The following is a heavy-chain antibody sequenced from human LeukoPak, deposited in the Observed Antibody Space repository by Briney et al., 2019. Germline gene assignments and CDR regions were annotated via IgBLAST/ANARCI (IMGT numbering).Heavy chain of an antibody. Sequence: GGSLRLSCAASGFTFSSYSMNWVRQAPGRGLEWVSSISSSSSYIYYADSVKGRFTISRDNAKNSLYLQMNSLRAEDTAVYYCARDHYYDSSGYGRAFDIWGQGTMVTVSS. J-gene: IGHJ3*02. D-gene: IGHD3-22*01. CDR1: GFTFSSYS. CDR2: ISSSSSYI. CDR3: ARDHYYDSSGYGRAFDI. V-gene: IGHV3-21*01.